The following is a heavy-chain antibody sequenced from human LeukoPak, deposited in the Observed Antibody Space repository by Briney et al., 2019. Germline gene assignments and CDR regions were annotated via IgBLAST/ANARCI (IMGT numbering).Heavy chain of an antibody. J-gene: IGHJ4*02. Sequence: GASVKVSCKASGYTFTDYYMHWVRQAPGQGLEWMGWINTNSGDTYYAPKFQGRVTMTRDTSISTAYMELSRLRFDDTAVYYCARSPDILTGEKFDYWGQGTLVTVSS. CDR3: ARSPDILTGEKFDY. CDR2: INTNSGDT. V-gene: IGHV1-2*02. D-gene: IGHD3-9*01. CDR1: GYTFTDYY.